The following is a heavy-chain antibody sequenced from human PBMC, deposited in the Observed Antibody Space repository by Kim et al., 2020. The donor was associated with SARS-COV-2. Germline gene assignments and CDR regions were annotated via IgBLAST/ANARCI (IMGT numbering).Heavy chain of an antibody. Sequence: GGSLRLSCAASGFTFSSYWMSWVRQAPGKGLEWVANIKQYGSEKYYVDSVKGRFTISRDNAKNSLYLQMNSLRAEDTAVYYCATEWFGTPFDYWGQGTLVTVSS. CDR3: ATEWFGTPFDY. CDR2: IKQYGSEK. V-gene: IGHV3-7*03. J-gene: IGHJ4*02. D-gene: IGHD3-10*01. CDR1: GFTFSSYW.